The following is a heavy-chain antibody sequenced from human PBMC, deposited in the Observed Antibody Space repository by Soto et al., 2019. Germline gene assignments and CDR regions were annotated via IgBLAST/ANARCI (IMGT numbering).Heavy chain of an antibody. J-gene: IGHJ3*02. V-gene: IGHV4-30-4*01. CDR1: GGSISSGDYY. Sequence: SETLSLTCTVSGGSISSGDYYWSWIRQPPGKGLEWIGYIYYSGSTYYNPSLKSRVTISVDTSKNQFSLKLSSVTAADTAVYYCARDRFYDYVWGSYRTAPDDAFDIWGQGTMVTVS. CDR3: ARDRFYDYVWGSYRTAPDDAFDI. CDR2: IYYSGST. D-gene: IGHD3-16*02.